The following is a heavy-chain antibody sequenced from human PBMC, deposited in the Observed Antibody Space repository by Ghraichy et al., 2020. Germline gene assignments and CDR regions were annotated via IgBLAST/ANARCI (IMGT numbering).Heavy chain of an antibody. CDR2: ISGSGGST. CDR1: GFTFSSYA. Sequence: GGSLRLSCAASGFTFSSYAMSWVRQAPGKGLEWVSAISGSGGSTYYADSVKGRFTISRDNSKNTPYLQMNSLRAEDTAVYYCAKATTVTTSFDYWGQGTLVTVSS. V-gene: IGHV3-23*01. D-gene: IGHD4-17*01. J-gene: IGHJ4*02. CDR3: AKATTVTTSFDY.